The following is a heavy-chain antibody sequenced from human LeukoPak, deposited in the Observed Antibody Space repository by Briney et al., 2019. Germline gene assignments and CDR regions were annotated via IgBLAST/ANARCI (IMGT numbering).Heavy chain of an antibody. CDR3: ASAGLTYGSGSYFVY. D-gene: IGHD3-10*01. J-gene: IGHJ4*02. V-gene: IGHV3-7*01. Sequence: GGSLRLSCAASGFTFSSYWMSWVRQAPGKGLEWVANIKQDGSEKYYVDSVKGRFTISRDNAKNSLYLQMNSLRAEDTAVYYCASAGLTYGSGSYFVYWGQGTLVTVSS. CDR1: GFTFSSYW. CDR2: IKQDGSEK.